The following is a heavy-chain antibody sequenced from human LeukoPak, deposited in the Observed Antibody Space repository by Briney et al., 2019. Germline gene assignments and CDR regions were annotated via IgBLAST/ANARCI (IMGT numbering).Heavy chain of an antibody. Sequence: PSGTLSLTCTVSGGSISSYYWSWLRQPPGKGLEWIGYIYYSGTTNYNPSLKSRVTISVATSKNQFSLNLSSVTAADTAVYYCARGGGGEYSSGWYDYWGQGTLVTVSS. CDR2: IYYSGTT. CDR1: GGSISSYY. D-gene: IGHD6-19*01. CDR3: ARGGGGEYSSGWYDY. V-gene: IGHV4-59*01. J-gene: IGHJ4*02.